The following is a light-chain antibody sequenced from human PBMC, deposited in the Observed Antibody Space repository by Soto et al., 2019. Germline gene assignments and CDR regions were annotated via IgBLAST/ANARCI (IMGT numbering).Light chain of an antibody. V-gene: IGKV3-15*01. CDR1: QSVATN. CDR2: GAS. Sequence: IVRTQSPATLSVSPGERATLSCRASQSVATNLAWYQQKPGQAPRLLIYGASTRATGIPARFSGSGSGTEFTLTISSLQSEDFAVYYCQQYNNWPQTFGQGTKVDIK. J-gene: IGKJ1*01. CDR3: QQYNNWPQT.